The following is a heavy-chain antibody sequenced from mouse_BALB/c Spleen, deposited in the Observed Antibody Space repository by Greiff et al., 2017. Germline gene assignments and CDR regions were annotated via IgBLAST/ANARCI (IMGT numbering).Heavy chain of an antibody. J-gene: IGHJ1*01. V-gene: IGHV5-17*02. CDR2: ISSGSSTI. D-gene: IGHD1-1*01. CDR3: ARLGYYGSSFYWYFDV. Sequence: EVKLVESGGGLVQPGGSRKLSCAASGFTFSSFGMHWVRQAPEKGLEWVAYISSGSSTIYYADTVKGRFTISRDNPKNTLFLQMTSLRSEDTAMYYCARLGYYGSSFYWYFDVWGAGTTVTVSS. CDR1: GFTFSSFG.